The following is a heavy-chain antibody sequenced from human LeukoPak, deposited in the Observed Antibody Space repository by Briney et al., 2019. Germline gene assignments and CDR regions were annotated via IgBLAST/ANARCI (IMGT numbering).Heavy chain of an antibody. CDR1: GYTFTGYY. CDR3: ARDLMVRGVIITFWFDP. J-gene: IGHJ5*02. CDR2: INPSSGGT. V-gene: IGHV1-2*02. D-gene: IGHD3-10*01. Sequence: ASVKVSCKASGYTFTGYYMHWVRQAPGQGLEWMGWINPSSGGTNYAQKFQGRVTMTRDTSISTAYMELSRLRSDDTAVYYCARDLMVRGVIITFWFDPWGQGTLVTVSS.